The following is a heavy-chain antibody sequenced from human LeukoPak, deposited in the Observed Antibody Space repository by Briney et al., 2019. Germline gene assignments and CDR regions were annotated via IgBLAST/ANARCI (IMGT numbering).Heavy chain of an antibody. Sequence: GASVKVSCKASGYTFTSYAIHWVRQAPGQRLEWMGWINAGNGNTKYSQKFQGRVTITRDTSASTAYMELSSLRSEDTAVYYCARGYSYGEIDYWGQGTLVTVSS. J-gene: IGHJ4*02. CDR3: ARGYSYGEIDY. CDR1: GYTFTSYA. V-gene: IGHV1-3*01. D-gene: IGHD5-18*01. CDR2: INAGNGNT.